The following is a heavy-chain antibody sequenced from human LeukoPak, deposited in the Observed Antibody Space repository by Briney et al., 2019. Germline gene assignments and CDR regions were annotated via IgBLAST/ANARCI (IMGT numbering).Heavy chain of an antibody. D-gene: IGHD1-26*01. Sequence: SQTLSLTCTISGGSVSSGAYYWNWIRQPPGKGLEWIGYIFQTGTTYYNASLKSRVTISVDRSNTQFSLRLSSVTAADTAVYYCARDQRSGSYDYWGQGTLVTVSS. J-gene: IGHJ4*02. CDR3: ARDQRSGSYDY. CDR1: GGSVSSGAYY. CDR2: IFQTGTT. V-gene: IGHV4-30-2*01.